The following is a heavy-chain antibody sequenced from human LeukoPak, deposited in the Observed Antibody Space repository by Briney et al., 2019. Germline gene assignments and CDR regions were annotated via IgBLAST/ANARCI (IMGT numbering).Heavy chain of an antibody. Sequence: GGSLRLSCAASGFTFSNAWMSWVRQAPGKGLEWVGRIKSKTDGGTTDYAAPVKGRFTISRDDSKNTLYLQMNSLKTEDTAVYYCTTEYSGSQAQAFDIWGQGTMVTVSS. CDR2: IKSKTDGGTT. CDR1: GFTFSNAW. D-gene: IGHD1-26*01. V-gene: IGHV3-15*01. CDR3: TTEYSGSQAQAFDI. J-gene: IGHJ3*02.